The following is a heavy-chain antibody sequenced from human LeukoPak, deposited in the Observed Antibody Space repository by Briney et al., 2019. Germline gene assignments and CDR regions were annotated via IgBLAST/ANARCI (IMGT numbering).Heavy chain of an antibody. D-gene: IGHD3-10*01. J-gene: IGHJ4*02. CDR3: ARLTRQLSGSSNDY. Sequence: GGSLRLSCTASGFTFSSSAMNWVRHTPGKRLEWVSYISSTSSTIYYADSVKGRFTVSRGNAKNSLYLQMNTLRAEDTAVYYCARLTRQLSGSSNDYWGQGTLVTVSS. CDR1: GFTFSSSA. V-gene: IGHV3-48*01. CDR2: ISSTSSTI.